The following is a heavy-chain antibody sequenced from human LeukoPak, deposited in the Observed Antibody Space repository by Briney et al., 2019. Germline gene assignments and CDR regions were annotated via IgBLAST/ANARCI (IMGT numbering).Heavy chain of an antibody. CDR1: GGSMSSSSYY. Sequence: PSETLSLTCTVSGGSMSSSSYYRGWIRQPPGKGLEWIGSIYYSGNTYYNPSLKSRVTISVDTSKNQFYMKLSSVTAADTAVYHCARHIQVAFRVSRLGWFDSWGQGTLVTVSS. V-gene: IGHV4-39*01. D-gene: IGHD3-3*02. J-gene: IGHJ5*01. CDR3: ARHIQVAFRVSRLGWFDS. CDR2: IYYSGNT.